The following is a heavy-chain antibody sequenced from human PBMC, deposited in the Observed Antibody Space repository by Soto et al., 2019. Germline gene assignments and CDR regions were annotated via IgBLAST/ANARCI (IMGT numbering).Heavy chain of an antibody. D-gene: IGHD2-15*01. J-gene: IGHJ4*02. CDR1: GFSSSEYL. Sequence: GGSLRRSCADSGFSSSEYLMSWVRQAPGRGLEWVAHIIQDGRAIYYVDSVRGRFTISRDSAGNSVFLEMHRLRVEDTAVYYCARGGELSLLPLDYWGLGTLVTVSS. V-gene: IGHV3-7*03. CDR3: ARGGELSLLPLDY. CDR2: IIQDGRAI.